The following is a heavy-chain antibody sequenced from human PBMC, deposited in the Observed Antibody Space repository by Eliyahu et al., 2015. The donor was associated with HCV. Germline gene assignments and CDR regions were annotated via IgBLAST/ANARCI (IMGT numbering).Heavy chain of an antibody. CDR2: ISAYNGNT. CDR1: GYTFTSXG. CDR3: ARRQGSSSDYGSY. V-gene: IGHV1-18*01. J-gene: IGHJ4*02. D-gene: IGHD6-6*01. Sequence: QVQLVQSVAEVKKPGASVKVPCKASGYTFTSXGISWVRQAXGQGLEWMGWISAYNGNTNYAQKXXGRVTMTPDTSTSTVYMELRSLRSDDTAVYYCARRQGSSSDYGSYWGQGTLV.